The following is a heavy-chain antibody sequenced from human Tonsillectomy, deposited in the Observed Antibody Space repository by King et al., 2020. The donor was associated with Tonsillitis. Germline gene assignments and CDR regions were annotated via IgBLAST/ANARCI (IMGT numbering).Heavy chain of an antibody. CDR3: ARESRYYYGSGSTIDY. V-gene: IGHV3-30-3*01. CDR1: GFTFSGYA. Sequence: VQLVESGGGVVQPGRSLRLSCAASGFTFSGYAMHWVRQAPGKGLEWMAVISYDGSNKYYADSVKGRFTISRDNSKNTLYLQMNSLRTEDTAVYYCARESRYYYGSGSTIDYWGRGTLGTGSA. CDR2: ISYDGSNK. J-gene: IGHJ4*02. D-gene: IGHD3-10*01.